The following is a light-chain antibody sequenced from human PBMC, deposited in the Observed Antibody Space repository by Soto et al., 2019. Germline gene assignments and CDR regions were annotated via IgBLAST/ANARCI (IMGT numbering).Light chain of an antibody. Sequence: EIVLTQSPATLSLSPGERATLYCRASQSVSSYLAWYQQKPGQAPRLLIYDASTRATGIPARFSGSGSGTEFTLTISSLQPEDIAVYYCQQRSVWPITFGQGTRLEIK. CDR3: QQRSVWPIT. CDR1: QSVSSY. CDR2: DAS. V-gene: IGKV3-11*01. J-gene: IGKJ5*01.